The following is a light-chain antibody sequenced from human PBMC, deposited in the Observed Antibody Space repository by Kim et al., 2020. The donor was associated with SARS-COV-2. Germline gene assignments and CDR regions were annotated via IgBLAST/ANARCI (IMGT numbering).Light chain of an antibody. V-gene: IGLV1-40*01. CDR1: SSNLGAGFS. CDR2: SDN. J-gene: IGLJ1*01. Sequence: QSVLTQPPSVSGAPGQRVTISCTGSSSNLGAGFSVHWYQQLPGTAPKLLIYSDNYRPSGVPDRFSGSKSGTSASLAITGLQAEDEADYYCQSYDTSLSGRTYVFGTGTKVTVL. CDR3: QSYDTSLSGRTYV.